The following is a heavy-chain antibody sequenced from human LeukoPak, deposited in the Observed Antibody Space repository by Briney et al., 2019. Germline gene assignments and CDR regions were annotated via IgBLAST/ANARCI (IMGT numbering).Heavy chain of an antibody. V-gene: IGHV5-51*01. CDR2: IYPGYSDA. J-gene: IGHJ4*02. D-gene: IGHD3-22*01. CDR1: GYKLTNNW. CDR3: VRQESYYDRGGYGETHYYFDY. Sequence: GESLQISCKISGYKLTNNWIGWVRQVPGKGLEWMGLIYPGYSDAKYSPSFQGQVTLSVDASISTAYLQLSGLRASDTAIYYCVRQESYYDRGGYGETHYYFDYWGQGTLVTVSS.